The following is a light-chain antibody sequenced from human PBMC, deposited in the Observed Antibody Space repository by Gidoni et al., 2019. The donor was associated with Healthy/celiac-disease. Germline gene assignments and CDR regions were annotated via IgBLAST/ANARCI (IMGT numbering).Light chain of an antibody. CDR3: MQALQTPIT. V-gene: IGKV2-28*01. Sequence: DIVMTQSPLSLPDTPGEPASISCRSSQSLLHSNGYNYLDWYLQKPGQSLQLLIYLGSNRASGVPDRFSGSGSGTDFTLKISRVEAEDVGVYYCMQALQTPITFGQGTRLEIK. CDR1: QSLLHSNGYNY. J-gene: IGKJ5*01. CDR2: LGS.